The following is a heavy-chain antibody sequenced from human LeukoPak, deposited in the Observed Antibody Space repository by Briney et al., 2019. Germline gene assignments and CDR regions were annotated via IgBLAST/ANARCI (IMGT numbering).Heavy chain of an antibody. J-gene: IGHJ4*02. V-gene: IGHV3-7*01. CDR2: INQGGSDK. D-gene: IGHD1-14*01. Sequence: GGSLRLSCAASGFTFCGHWMSWVRQAPGEGLGWVANINQGGSDKYYVDSVKGRFTISRDNANNLLYLQMNSPRDEDTAVYYCTRDRSRAEDDWGQGTLVTVSS. CDR1: GFTFCGHW. CDR3: TRDRSRAEDD.